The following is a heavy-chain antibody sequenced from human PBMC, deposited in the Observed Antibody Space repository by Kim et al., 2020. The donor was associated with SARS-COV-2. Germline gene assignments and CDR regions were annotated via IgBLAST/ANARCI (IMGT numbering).Heavy chain of an antibody. Sequence: ASVKVSCKASGYTFTSYAMHSVRQAPGQRLEWMGWINAGNGNTKYSQKFQGRVTITRDTSASTAYMELSSLRSEDTAVYYCARERTYYDILTGIEGAYFDYWGQGTLVTVSS. CDR1: GYTFTSYA. CDR2: INAGNGNT. D-gene: IGHD3-9*01. CDR3: ARERTYYDILTGIEGAYFDY. J-gene: IGHJ4*02. V-gene: IGHV1-3*01.